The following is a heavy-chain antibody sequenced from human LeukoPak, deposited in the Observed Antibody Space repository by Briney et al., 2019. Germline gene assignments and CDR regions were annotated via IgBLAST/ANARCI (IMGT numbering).Heavy chain of an antibody. J-gene: IGHJ4*02. CDR3: ARGRGSPYGDYGPVDY. CDR1: GYTFTSYG. CDR2: ISAYNGNT. V-gene: IGHV1-18*01. Sequence: ASVKVSCKASGYTFTSYGISWVRQAPGQGLEWMGWISAYNGNTNHAQKLQGRVTMTTDTSTSTAYMELSSLTSEDTAVYYCARGRGSPYGDYGPVDYWGQGTLVTVSS. D-gene: IGHD4-17*01.